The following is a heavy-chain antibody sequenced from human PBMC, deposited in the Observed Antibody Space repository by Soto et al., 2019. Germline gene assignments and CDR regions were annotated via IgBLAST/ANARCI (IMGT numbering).Heavy chain of an antibody. D-gene: IGHD3-22*01. CDR1: GGSVSSGSYY. CDR2: IYYSGST. Sequence: ETLSLTCTVSGGSVSSGSYYWSWIRQPPGKGLEWIGYIYYSGSTNYNPSLKSRVTISVDTSKNQFSLKLSSVTAADTAVYYCASGYITMIVVDGNYFDYWGQGTLVTVSS. V-gene: IGHV4-61*01. J-gene: IGHJ4*02. CDR3: ASGYITMIVVDGNYFDY.